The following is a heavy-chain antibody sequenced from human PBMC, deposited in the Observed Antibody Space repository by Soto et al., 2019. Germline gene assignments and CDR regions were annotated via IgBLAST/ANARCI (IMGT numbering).Heavy chain of an antibody. Sequence: TSETLSLTCAVSGGSISSSNWWSWVRQPPGKGLEWIGEIYHSGSTNYNPSLKSRVTISVDKSKNQFSLKLSSVTAAETAVYYCAGGLADKRITIFGVVIVPTAYFDYWGQGTLVTVSS. CDR2: IYHSGST. J-gene: IGHJ4*02. V-gene: IGHV4-4*02. D-gene: IGHD3-3*01. CDR3: AGGLADKRITIFGVVIVPTAYFDY. CDR1: GGSISSSNW.